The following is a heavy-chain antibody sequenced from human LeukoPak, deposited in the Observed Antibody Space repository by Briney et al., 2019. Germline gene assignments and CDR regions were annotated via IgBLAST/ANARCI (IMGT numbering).Heavy chain of an antibody. CDR3: ARDPGSYFYYYYGMDV. D-gene: IGHD1-26*01. J-gene: IGHJ6*02. CDR1: GYTFTCYY. Sequence: ASVKVSCKASGYTFTCYYMHWVRQAPGQGLEWMGWINPNSGGTNYAQKFQGRVTMTRDTSISTAYMELSRLRSDDTAVYYCARDPGSYFYYYYGMDVWGQGTTVTVSS. V-gene: IGHV1-2*02. CDR2: INPNSGGT.